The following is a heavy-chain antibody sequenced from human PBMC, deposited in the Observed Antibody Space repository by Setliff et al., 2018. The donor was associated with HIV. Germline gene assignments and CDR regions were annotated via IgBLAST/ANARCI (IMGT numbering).Heavy chain of an antibody. J-gene: IGHJ1*01. CDR1: GASISDRYSGSF. CDR2: MHYTGVT. V-gene: IGHV4-39*07. CDR3: ARVPTSSWYVTTQRTKEYFHH. Sequence: PSETLSLTCTVSGASISDRYSGSFWGWIRQPPGKGLEWILSMHYTGVTYYNPSLKGRVIESLDTSKNQFSLRLSSVTAADTAIYYCARVPTSSWYVTTQRTKEYFHHWGQGTLVTV. D-gene: IGHD6-13*01.